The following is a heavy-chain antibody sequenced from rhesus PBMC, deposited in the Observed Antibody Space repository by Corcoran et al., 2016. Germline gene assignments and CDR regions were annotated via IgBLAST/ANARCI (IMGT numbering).Heavy chain of an antibody. J-gene: IGHJ5-2*02. D-gene: IGHD2-33*01. CDR1: GGSVSGPSD. V-gene: IGHV4-76*01. CDR3: ARDVNGETDNSFDL. Sequence: QVQLQESGPGLVKPSETLSLTCAVSGGSVSGPSDWNWIRQSPGKGLEWLGYIYGSRGSTIYKPSLQNRVTISQDTSKNQFSLKLTSVTAADSAVYYCARDVNGETDNSFDLWGRGILVTVSS. CDR2: IYGSRGST.